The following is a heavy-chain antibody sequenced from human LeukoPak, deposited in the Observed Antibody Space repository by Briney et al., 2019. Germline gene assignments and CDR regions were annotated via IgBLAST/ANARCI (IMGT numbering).Heavy chain of an antibody. D-gene: IGHD3-22*01. V-gene: IGHV1-46*01. CDR2: INPSAGST. J-gene: IGHJ4*02. CDR1: GYTFTTYY. Sequence: ASVKVSCKASGYTFTTYYMHWVRQAPGQGLEWMGIINPSAGSTSYAQKFQGRVTMITDTSTGTVYMELSSLRSEDTAMYYCARRDSRGFSFDYWGQGTLVTVSS. CDR3: ARRDSRGFSFDY.